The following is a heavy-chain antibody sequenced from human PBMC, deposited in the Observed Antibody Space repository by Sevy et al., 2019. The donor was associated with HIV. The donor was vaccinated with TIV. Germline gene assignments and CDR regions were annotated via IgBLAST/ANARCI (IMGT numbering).Heavy chain of an antibody. Sequence: SETLSLTCTVSGASVSSVSNYWIWIRQPPGKGLEWMGYISDSGSTNYNPSLKRRVTISVDMSKNQFSLNLTSMTAADTAVYYCASGPRYSYQFYGMDVWGQGTTVTVSS. CDR1: GASVSSVSNY. V-gene: IGHV4-61*01. J-gene: IGHJ6*02. D-gene: IGHD5-18*01. CDR2: ISDSGST. CDR3: ASGPRYSYQFYGMDV.